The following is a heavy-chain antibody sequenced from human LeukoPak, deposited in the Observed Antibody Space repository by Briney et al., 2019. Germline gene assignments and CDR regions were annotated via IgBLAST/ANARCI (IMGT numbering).Heavy chain of an antibody. CDR3: AKDTADSSGYYDYYYYGMDV. V-gene: IGHV3-30-3*01. Sequence: PGRSLRLSCAASGFTFSSHAIHWVRQAPGKGLEWVAVMSYDGNSKYYADSVKGRFTISRDNSKNTLYLQMNSLRAEDTAVYYCAKDTADSSGYYDYYYYGMDVWGQGTTVTVSS. CDR2: MSYDGNSK. J-gene: IGHJ6*02. CDR1: GFTFSSHA. D-gene: IGHD3-22*01.